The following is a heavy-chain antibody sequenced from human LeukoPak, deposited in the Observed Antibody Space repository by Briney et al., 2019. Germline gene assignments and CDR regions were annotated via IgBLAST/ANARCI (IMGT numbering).Heavy chain of an antibody. CDR2: IAGSGVST. CDR3: ARLPFFFYDSSGYYYDY. CDR1: GFNFNNYA. V-gene: IGHV3-23*01. Sequence: GGSLRLSCAASGFNFNNYAMSWVRQAPGKGLEWASSIAGSGVSTDYAAPVKGRFTISKDKSKNTLYLEMNSLRAEDTAVYYCARLPFFFYDSSGYYYDYWGQGTLVTVSS. J-gene: IGHJ4*02. D-gene: IGHD3-22*01.